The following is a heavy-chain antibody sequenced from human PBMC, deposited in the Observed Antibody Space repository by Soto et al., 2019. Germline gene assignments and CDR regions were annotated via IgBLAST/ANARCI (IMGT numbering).Heavy chain of an antibody. CDR1: GFSLSNGW. CDR2: IKSKGDGGTT. D-gene: IGHD4-17*01. V-gene: IGHV3-15*07. CDR3: TKDPSWSPVTTAY. J-gene: IGHJ4*02. Sequence: GGSLRLSCAASGFSLSNGWMNWVRQAPGKGPEWVARIKSKGDGGTTDYAAPVKGRFTISRDDSKNMLYLQMNSLKTEDTAMYYCTKDPSWSPVTTAYWGLGTLVTVSS.